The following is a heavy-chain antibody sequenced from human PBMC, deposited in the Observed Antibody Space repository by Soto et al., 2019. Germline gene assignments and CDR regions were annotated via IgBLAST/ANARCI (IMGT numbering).Heavy chain of an antibody. CDR3: AREGDYDILTGRPDYYYYGMDV. CDR2: ISAYNGNT. CDR1: GYTFTSYG. D-gene: IGHD3-9*01. J-gene: IGHJ6*02. Sequence: QVQLVQSGAEVKKPGASVKVSCKASGYTFTSYGISWVRQAPGQGLEWMGWISAYNGNTNYAQKLQGRVTMTTDTSTSTAYMELRSLRSDDTAVYYCAREGDYDILTGRPDYYYYGMDVWGQGTTVTVSS. V-gene: IGHV1-18*01.